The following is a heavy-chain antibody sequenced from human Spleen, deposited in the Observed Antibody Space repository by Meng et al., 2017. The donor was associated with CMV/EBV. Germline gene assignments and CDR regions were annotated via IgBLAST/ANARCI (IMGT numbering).Heavy chain of an antibody. Sequence: VSCKASGYTFPGYYIHWVRQAPGQGFEWMGWINPKNGVIKYAQKFQGRVTMTRDTSISTAYLELTSLISDDTAVYYCASGYTTLRFWGQGTLVTVSS. CDR3: ASGYTTLRF. D-gene: IGHD5-24*01. J-gene: IGHJ4*02. CDR1: GYTFPGYY. CDR2: INPKNGVI. V-gene: IGHV1-2*02.